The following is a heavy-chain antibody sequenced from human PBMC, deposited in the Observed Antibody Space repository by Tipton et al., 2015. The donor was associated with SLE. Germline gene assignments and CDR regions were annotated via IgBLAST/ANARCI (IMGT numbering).Heavy chain of an antibody. CDR3: ARHLGASFDF. J-gene: IGHJ4*02. V-gene: IGHV4-31*03. Sequence: TLSLTCTVSGASISSYYWRWICQHPGKGLEWIGYIHDRGATFYNPSLRSRSAISVDTSQNQFSLRLTSVTAADTAVYYCARHLGASFDFWGQGILVTVSS. CDR2: IHDRGAT. CDR1: GASISSYY.